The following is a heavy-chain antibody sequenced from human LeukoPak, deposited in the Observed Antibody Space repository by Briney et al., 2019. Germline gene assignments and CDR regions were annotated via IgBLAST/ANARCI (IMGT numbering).Heavy chain of an antibody. CDR1: GYVISSGCY. D-gene: IGHD3-10*01. CDR3: ARDSEVRDRGHDAFDI. V-gene: IGHV4-38-2*02. Sequence: PSETLSLTRTVSGYVISSGCYWGWIRQPPGKGLEWIGSVYHSGNTYYNPSLKNRVTISLDTSKSQFSLNVTSVTAADTAMYYCARDSEVRDRGHDAFDIWGQGTMVTVSS. J-gene: IGHJ3*02. CDR2: VYHSGNT.